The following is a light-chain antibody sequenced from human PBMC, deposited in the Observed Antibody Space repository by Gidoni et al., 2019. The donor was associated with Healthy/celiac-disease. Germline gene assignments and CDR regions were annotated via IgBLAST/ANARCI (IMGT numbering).Light chain of an antibody. CDR3: QLSYNILT. J-gene: IGKJ3*01. V-gene: IGKV1-39*01. CDR1: QSISGY. Sequence: QMSQSPPFLSASVGDRVTITCQASQSISGYLNWYQLKSGKAPELLIYAASTLRHGVPSSFSGSGSGTDFTLTISSLQPDDFATYYCQLSYNILTFGPXTKVDMK. CDR2: AAS.